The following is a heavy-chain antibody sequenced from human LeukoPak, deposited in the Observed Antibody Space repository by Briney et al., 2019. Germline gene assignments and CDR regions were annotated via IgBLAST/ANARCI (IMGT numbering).Heavy chain of an antibody. CDR2: ISWNSGSI. V-gene: IGHV3-9*01. CDR3: ATTRAAQSWSFVFDY. J-gene: IGHJ4*02. D-gene: IGHD3-3*01. CDR1: GFTFDDYA. Sequence: PGRSLRLSCAASGFTFDDYAMHWVRQAPGKGLEWVSGISWNSGSIGYADSVTGRFTISRDNAKNSLYLQMNSLRAEDTALYYCATTRAAQSWSFVFDYWGQGTLVTVSS.